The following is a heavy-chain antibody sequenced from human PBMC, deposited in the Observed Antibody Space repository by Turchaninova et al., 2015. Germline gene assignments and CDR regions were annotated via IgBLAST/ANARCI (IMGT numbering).Heavy chain of an antibody. V-gene: IGHV4-34*01. D-gene: IGHD6-6*01. CDR3: ARVSPSIAARPCDY. CDR1: GGSFSGYN. J-gene: IGHJ4*02. Sequence: VQLQQWGAGLLKPSETLSLTCAVYGGSFSGYNWSWIRQPPGKGLGWIGKINHSGSTNDNPSLKSRVTISVDTAKNQFSLKLSSVTAADTAVYYCARVSPSIAARPCDYWGQGTLVTVSS. CDR2: INHSGST.